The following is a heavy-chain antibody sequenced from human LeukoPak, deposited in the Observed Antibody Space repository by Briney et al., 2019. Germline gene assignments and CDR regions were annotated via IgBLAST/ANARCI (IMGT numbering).Heavy chain of an antibody. CDR2: SYHSGST. D-gene: IGHD2-2*01. CDR3: ARSLSTAGIDY. J-gene: IGHJ4*02. V-gene: IGHV4-38-2*01. Sequence: PSETLSLTCAVSGYSISTGRYCCWIRQPPGRGLEGFGSSYHSGSTYYNPSLKSRVTISVDTSKNQFSLNLTSVTAAETVVYYCARSLSTAGIDYWGQGTLVTVSS. CDR1: GYSISTGRY.